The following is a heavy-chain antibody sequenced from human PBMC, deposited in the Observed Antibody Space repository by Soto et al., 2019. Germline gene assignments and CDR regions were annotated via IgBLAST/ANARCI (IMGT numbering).Heavy chain of an antibody. CDR2: INHSGIT. CDR3: ARGLRGYCSGGSCYSFGHYYYGMDV. D-gene: IGHD2-15*01. CDR1: GGSFSGYY. J-gene: IGHJ6*02. Sequence: SETLSLTCAVYGGSFSGYYWSWIRQPPGKGLEWIGEINHSGITNYNPSLKSRVTISVDTSKNQFSLKLSSVTAADTAVYYCARGLRGYCSGGSCYSFGHYYYGMDVWGQGTTVTVSS. V-gene: IGHV4-34*01.